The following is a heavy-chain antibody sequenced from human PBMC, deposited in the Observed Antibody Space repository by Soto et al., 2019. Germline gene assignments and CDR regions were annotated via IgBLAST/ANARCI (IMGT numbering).Heavy chain of an antibody. CDR1: GFTFSSYA. Sequence: EVQLLESGGGLVQPGGSLRLSGAASGFTFSSYAMNWVRQAPGKGLEWVSAISGSGGSTYYADSVKGRFTISRDNSKNTLYLQMNSLRAEDTAVYYCAKEGGYCSSTSCYGRVYYWGQGTLVTVSS. CDR2: ISGSGGST. J-gene: IGHJ4*02. V-gene: IGHV3-23*01. CDR3: AKEGGYCSSTSCYGRVYY. D-gene: IGHD2-2*03.